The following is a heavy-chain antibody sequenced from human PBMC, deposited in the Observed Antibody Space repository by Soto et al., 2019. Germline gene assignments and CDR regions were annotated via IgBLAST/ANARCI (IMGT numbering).Heavy chain of an antibody. Sequence: SVKVSCKASGLTFTSSAVQWVRQPRGQRLEWIGWIDVGSGNTNYAQKFQERVTITRDMSTTTDYMELSSLRSEDTAVYYCADGLQLFVPAPDYWGQGTLVSVSS. V-gene: IGHV1-58*01. J-gene: IGHJ4*02. CDR1: GLTFTSSA. D-gene: IGHD3-3*01. CDR2: IDVGSGNT. CDR3: ADGLQLFVPAPDY.